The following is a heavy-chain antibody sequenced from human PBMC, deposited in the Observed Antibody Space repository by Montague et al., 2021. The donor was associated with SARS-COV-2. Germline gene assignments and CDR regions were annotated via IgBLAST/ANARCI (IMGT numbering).Heavy chain of an antibody. J-gene: IGHJ4*02. CDR1: GGSISSTTYY. V-gene: IGHV4-39*01. Sequence: SETLSLTCTVSGGSISSTTYYWGWIRQPPGKGLEWIGSIYYSGTTYYNPSLKGRVTMSIDTSKNQFSLKLRSVTAAETAVFYCATIAETGTEGEIDYWGQGALVTVSS. D-gene: IGHD6-19*01. CDR3: ATIAETGTEGEIDY. CDR2: IYYSGTT.